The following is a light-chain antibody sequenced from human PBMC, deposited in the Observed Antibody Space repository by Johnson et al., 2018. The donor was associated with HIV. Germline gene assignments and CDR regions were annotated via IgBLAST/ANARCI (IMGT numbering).Light chain of an antibody. Sequence: QFVLTQPPSVSAAPRQRVTISCSGNSSNMGNNYVSWYQQVPGTAPKLLIYDNNKRPSGTPDRFSGSKSATSATLGITGLQTGDEADYYCGTWDSSLSAGHNDVFGTGTKVTVL. J-gene: IGLJ1*01. V-gene: IGLV1-51*01. CDR2: DNN. CDR3: GTWDSSLSAGHNDV. CDR1: SSNMGNNY.